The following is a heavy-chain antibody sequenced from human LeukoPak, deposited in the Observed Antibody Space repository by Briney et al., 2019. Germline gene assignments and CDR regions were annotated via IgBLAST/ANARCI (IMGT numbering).Heavy chain of an antibody. CDR2: ISWDGGST. Sequence: GGSLRLSCAASGFTFDDYAMHWVRQAPGKGLEWVSLISWDGGSTYYADSVKGRFTISRDNSKNSLYLQMNSLRAEDTALYYCAKDIKWELPAEYFQHWGQGTLVTVSS. V-gene: IGHV3-43D*03. CDR3: AKDIKWELPAEYFQH. CDR1: GFTFDDYA. D-gene: IGHD1-26*01. J-gene: IGHJ1*01.